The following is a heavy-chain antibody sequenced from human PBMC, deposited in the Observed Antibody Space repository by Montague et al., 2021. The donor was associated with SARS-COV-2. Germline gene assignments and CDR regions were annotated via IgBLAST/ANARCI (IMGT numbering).Heavy chain of an antibody. Sequence: SETLSLTCTVSGDSTSHSSYYRGWIRQPPGKGLEWIGSIYYSGSTYYNPSLKSRVTISVDTSKNQVSLKLNSVTAADTAVYYCARVRQWLVPFDYWGQGTLVTVSS. J-gene: IGHJ4*02. D-gene: IGHD6-19*01. CDR1: GDSTSHSSYY. V-gene: IGHV4-39*07. CDR3: ARVRQWLVPFDY. CDR2: IYYSGST.